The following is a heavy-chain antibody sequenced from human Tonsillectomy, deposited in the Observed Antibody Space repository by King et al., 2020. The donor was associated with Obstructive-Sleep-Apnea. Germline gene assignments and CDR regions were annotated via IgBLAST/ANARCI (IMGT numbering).Heavy chain of an antibody. V-gene: IGHV4-39*01. Sequence: QLQESGPGLVKPSETLSLTCTVSGGSISSTSYYWGWIRQPPGKGLEWIGSIYYSGSTYYNPSLKSRVTISVDTSKNQFSLKLSSVTAADTAVYYCARLLIGGDWFDPWGQGTLVTVSS. D-gene: IGHD3-16*01. CDR2: IYYSGST. J-gene: IGHJ5*02. CDR3: ARLLIGGDWFDP. CDR1: GGSISSTSYY.